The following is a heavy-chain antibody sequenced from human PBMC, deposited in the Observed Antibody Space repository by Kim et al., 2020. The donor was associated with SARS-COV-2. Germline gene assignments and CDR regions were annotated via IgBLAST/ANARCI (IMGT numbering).Heavy chain of an antibody. CDR1: GFTFSSYG. D-gene: IGHD6-13*01. J-gene: IGHJ4*01. CDR3: AKSPRQQPRPGLVDY. Sequence: GGSLRLSCAASGFTFSSYGMHWVRQAPGKGLEWVAVISYDGSNKYYADSVKGRFTISRDNSKNTLYLQMNSLRAEDTAVYYCAKSPRQQPRPGLVDYWG. V-gene: IGHV3-30*18. CDR2: ISYDGSNK.